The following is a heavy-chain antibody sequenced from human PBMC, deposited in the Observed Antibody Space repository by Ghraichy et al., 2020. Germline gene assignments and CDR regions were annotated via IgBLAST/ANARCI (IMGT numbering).Heavy chain of an antibody. Sequence: ASVKVSCKVSGYTLTELSMHWVRQAPGKGLEWMGGFDPEDGETIYAQKFQGRVTMTEDTSTDTAYMELSSLRSEDTAVYYCATSYDILTGYRLDAFDIWGQGTMVTVSS. J-gene: IGHJ3*02. V-gene: IGHV1-24*01. CDR1: GYTLTELS. CDR2: FDPEDGET. D-gene: IGHD3-9*01. CDR3: ATSYDILTGYRLDAFDI.